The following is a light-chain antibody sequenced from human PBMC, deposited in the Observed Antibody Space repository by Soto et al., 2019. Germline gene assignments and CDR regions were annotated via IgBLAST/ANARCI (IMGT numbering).Light chain of an antibody. J-gene: IGKJ5*01. V-gene: IGKV3-15*01. CDR3: QHENDWPLT. CDR1: QSVSSK. CDR2: GAS. Sequence: EIVMTQSPATLSVSPGERATLSCRASQSVSSKLAWYQQNPGQAPRLLIHGASTRATGIPARFSGSGSGTEFTLTFGSLQSEDVAVFYCQHENDWPLTFDQGTRLEIK.